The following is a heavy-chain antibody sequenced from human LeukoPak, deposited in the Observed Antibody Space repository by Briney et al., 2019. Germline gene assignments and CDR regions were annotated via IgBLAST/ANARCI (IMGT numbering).Heavy chain of an antibody. CDR3: AKAGDCSSTSCYSYYYYYYMDV. CDR2: ISHDGIIK. Sequence: GGSLRLSCAASGFAFSSYDMHWVRQAPGKGLGWVAVISHDGIIKYYTDSVKGRFTISRDNSKNTLYLQMNSLRAEDTAVYYCAKAGDCSSTSCYSYYYYYYMDVWGKGTTVTVSS. CDR1: GFAFSSYD. D-gene: IGHD2-2*02. J-gene: IGHJ6*03. V-gene: IGHV3-30*18.